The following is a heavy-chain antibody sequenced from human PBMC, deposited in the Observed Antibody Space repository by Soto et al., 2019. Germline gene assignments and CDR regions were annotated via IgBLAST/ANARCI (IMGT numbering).Heavy chain of an antibody. D-gene: IGHD3-10*01. CDR1: GFTFDDYA. V-gene: IGHV3-9*01. Sequence: GGSLRLSCAASGFTFDDYAMHWVRQAPGKGLEWVSGISWNSGSIGYADSVKGRFTISRDNAKNSLYLQMNSLRAEDTALYYCAKGNEYFDYWGQGTLVTVSS. J-gene: IGHJ4*02. CDR3: AKGNEYFDY. CDR2: ISWNSGSI.